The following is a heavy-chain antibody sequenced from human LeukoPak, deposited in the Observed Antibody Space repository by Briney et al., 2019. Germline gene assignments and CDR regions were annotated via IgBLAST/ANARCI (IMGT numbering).Heavy chain of an antibody. V-gene: IGHV4-59*11. Sequence: SETLSLTCTVSGGSLSNHYWSWIRQPPGKGLDWIGHIYDSGSTTYNPSLKSRVTMSVDTSKNQFSLNLSSVTAADTAVYYCARERIGGPKAPFDYWGQGTLVTVSS. CDR3: ARERIGGPKAPFDY. CDR2: IYDSGST. J-gene: IGHJ4*02. CDR1: GGSLSNHY. D-gene: IGHD3-16*01.